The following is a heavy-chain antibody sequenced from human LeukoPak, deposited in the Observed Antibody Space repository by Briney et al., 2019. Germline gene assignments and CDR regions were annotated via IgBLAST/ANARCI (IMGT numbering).Heavy chain of an antibody. CDR3: ARDYSFRYYFDY. V-gene: IGHV4-59*12. CDR1: GGSMNKYY. CDR2: IYYSGTT. Sequence: SEALSLTCTVSGGSMNKYYWNWIRQPPGEGLEWIGYIYYSGTTNYNPSLNSRVTISVDTSKNQFSLKLSSVTAADTAVYYCARDYSFRYYFDYWGQGTLVTVSS. J-gene: IGHJ4*02. D-gene: IGHD5-18*01.